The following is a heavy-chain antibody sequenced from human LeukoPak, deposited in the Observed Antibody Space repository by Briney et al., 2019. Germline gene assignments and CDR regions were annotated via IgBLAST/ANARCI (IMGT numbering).Heavy chain of an antibody. D-gene: IGHD6-19*01. CDR3: SGVAVAGTGTDY. Sequence: ASVKVSCKASGYTFTSYAMHWVRQAPGQRLEWMGWINAGNGNTKYSQKFQGRVTITRDTSASTAYMELSSLRSEDTAVYYCSGVAVAGTGTDYWGQGTLVTVSS. V-gene: IGHV1-3*01. J-gene: IGHJ4*02. CDR2: INAGNGNT. CDR1: GYTFTSYA.